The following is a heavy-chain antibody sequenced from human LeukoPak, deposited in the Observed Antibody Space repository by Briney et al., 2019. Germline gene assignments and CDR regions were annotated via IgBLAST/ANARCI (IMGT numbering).Heavy chain of an antibody. V-gene: IGHV3-73*01. D-gene: IGHD2-15*01. CDR3: TRDRGTYNWFDP. J-gene: IGHJ5*02. CDR2: IEKKDKLYTT. CDR1: GFTLSGSG. Sequence: PGGSLRLSCVAYGFTLSGSGVGWVRQSSGRGREWDGHIEKKDKLYTTAYGEAEKGKLNISRDDSKDTAFLHMDSLKTEDTALYYCTRDRGTYNWFDPWGQGTLVTVSS.